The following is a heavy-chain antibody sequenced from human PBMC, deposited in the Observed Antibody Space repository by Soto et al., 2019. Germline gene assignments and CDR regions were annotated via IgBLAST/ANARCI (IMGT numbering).Heavy chain of an antibody. Sequence: QVQLEESGGGVVQPGRSLRLSCAASGFTFSIYAMHWVRQAPGKGLEWVAVIWDDGSNKYYADSVKGRFTISRDNSKNTLYLQMISLRAEDTAVYYCARDTAREYYYYYGMDVWGQGTTVTVSS. V-gene: IGHV3-33*01. J-gene: IGHJ6*02. CDR2: IWDDGSNK. CDR1: GFTFSIYA. CDR3: ARDTAREYYYYYGMDV.